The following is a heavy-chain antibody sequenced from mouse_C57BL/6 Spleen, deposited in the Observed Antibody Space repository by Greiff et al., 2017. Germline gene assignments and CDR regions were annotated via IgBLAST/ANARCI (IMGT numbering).Heavy chain of an antibody. Sequence: VQLKESGPELVKPGASVKISCKASGYSFTGYYMNWVKQSPEKSLEWIGEINPSTGGTTYNQKFKAKATLTVDKSSSTAYMQLKSLTAEDSAVYYGARDSMDYWGQGTSVTVAS. CDR2: INPSTGGT. J-gene: IGHJ4*01. CDR3: ARDSMDY. V-gene: IGHV1-42*01. CDR1: GYSFTGYY.